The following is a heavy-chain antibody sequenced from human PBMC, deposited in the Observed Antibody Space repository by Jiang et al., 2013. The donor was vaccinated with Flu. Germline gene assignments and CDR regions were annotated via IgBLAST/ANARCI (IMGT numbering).Heavy chain of an antibody. V-gene: IGHV2-5*02. Sequence: KPTQTLTLTCTFSGFSLSTSEEAVGWIRQPPGKALEWLALVYWDDEKHFSPSLKSSLSITKDTSKNHVVLIMTNVDPVDTGTYYCAHRYGGYFDYWGQGTWSPSPQ. CDR3: AHRYGGYFDY. J-gene: IGHJ4*02. CDR2: VYWDDEK. CDR1: GFSLSTSEEA. D-gene: IGHD4-17*01.